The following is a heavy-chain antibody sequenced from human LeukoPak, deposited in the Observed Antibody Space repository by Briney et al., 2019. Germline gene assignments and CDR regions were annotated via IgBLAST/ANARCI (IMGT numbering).Heavy chain of an antibody. V-gene: IGHV4-59*01. CDR3: ARQQSGYSYGYFDY. D-gene: IGHD5-18*01. CDR1: GGSISSYY. CDR2: IYYSGST. Sequence: SETLSLTCTVSGGSISSYYWSWIRQPPGKGLEWIGYIYYSGSTNYNPSLKSRVTISVDTSKNQFSLKLSSVTAAATAVYYCARQQSGYSYGYFDYWGQGTLVTVSS. J-gene: IGHJ4*02.